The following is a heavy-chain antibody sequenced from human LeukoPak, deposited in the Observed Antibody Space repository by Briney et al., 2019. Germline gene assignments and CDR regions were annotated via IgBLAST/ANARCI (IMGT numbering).Heavy chain of an antibody. CDR3: ARSNYGANSVSDY. J-gene: IGHJ4*02. V-gene: IGHV3-48*02. Sequence: GGSLRLSCAASGFTFSSYSMSWVRRAPGKGLEWVSIISSNSRTTYDADSVKGRFTISRDNAMNSLYLQMNSLRDEDTAVYYCARSNYGANSVSDYWGQGTLVTVSS. D-gene: IGHD4-23*01. CDR2: ISSNSRTT. CDR1: GFTFSSYS.